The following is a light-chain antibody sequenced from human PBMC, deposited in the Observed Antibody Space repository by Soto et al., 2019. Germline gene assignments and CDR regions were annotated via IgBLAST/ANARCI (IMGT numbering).Light chain of an antibody. CDR2: WAS. CDR1: QSLLFSSNNKNY. Sequence: DIVMTQSPDSLAVSLGERATINCKSSQSLLFSSNNKNYLAWYQQKAGQPPKLLIYWASTLESGVPHRFSGSGSGTDFTLTISSLQAEDVAIYYCQQYYSTLALTFGGGTKVEIK. V-gene: IGKV4-1*01. CDR3: QQYYSTLALT. J-gene: IGKJ4*01.